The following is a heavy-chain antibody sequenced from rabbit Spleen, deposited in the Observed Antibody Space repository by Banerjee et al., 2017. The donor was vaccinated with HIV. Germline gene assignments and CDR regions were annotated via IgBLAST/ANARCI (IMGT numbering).Heavy chain of an antibody. V-gene: IGHV1S40*01. CDR2: IDSGSSGRT. D-gene: IGHD1-1*01. CDR3: ARDLVAVIGWNFNL. CDR1: GVSFSLSSY. J-gene: IGHJ4*01. Sequence: QSLEESGGDLVKPGASLTLTCTASGVSFSLSSYMCWVRQAPGKGLEWIACIDSGSSGRTYYASWAKGRFTISKTSSTTVTLQMTSLTAADTATYFCARDLVAVIGWNFNLWGPGTLVTVS.